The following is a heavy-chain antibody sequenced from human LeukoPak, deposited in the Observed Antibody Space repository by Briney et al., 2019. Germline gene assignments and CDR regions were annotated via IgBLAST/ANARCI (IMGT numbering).Heavy chain of an antibody. CDR3: ARLRGSGYDRFDY. CDR1: GYSFTSYW. CDR2: ISPGDSKT. V-gene: IGHV5-51*01. J-gene: IGHJ4*02. D-gene: IGHD5-12*01. Sequence: KVSCKCSGYSFTSYWIGWVRQMPGKGLEWMGIISPGDSKTIYSPSFQGQVTISADKSISTAYLQGSSLKASGTAMYYCARLRGSGYDRFDYWGQGTLVTVSS.